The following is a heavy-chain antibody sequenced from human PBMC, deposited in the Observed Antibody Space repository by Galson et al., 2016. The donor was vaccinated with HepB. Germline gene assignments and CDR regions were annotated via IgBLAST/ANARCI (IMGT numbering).Heavy chain of an antibody. Sequence: SVKVSCKASGYTFPSYGISWVRQAPGQGLEWMGWISAYNGNTNYAQKLQGRVTMTTDTSTSTAYMELRSLRSDDTAMYYCARLGGSSSSSHFDYWGQGTLITVSS. V-gene: IGHV1-18*01. J-gene: IGHJ4*02. CDR1: GYTFPSYG. D-gene: IGHD6-13*01. CDR3: ARLGGSSSSSHFDY. CDR2: ISAYNGNT.